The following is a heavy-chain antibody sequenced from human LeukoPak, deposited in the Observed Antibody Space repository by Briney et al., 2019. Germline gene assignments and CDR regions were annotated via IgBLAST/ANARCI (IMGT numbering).Heavy chain of an antibody. CDR2: INSDGINT. CDR1: GFTFSSYW. D-gene: IGHD2-8*01. V-gene: IGHV3-74*01. J-gene: IGHJ4*02. Sequence: GGSLRLSCAASGFTFSSYWMHWVRQAPGKGLVWVSRINSDGINTSYADSVKGRFTISRDNAKNTLYLQMNSQRAEDTAVYYCLPNAFDYWGQGTLVTVSS. CDR3: LPNAFDY.